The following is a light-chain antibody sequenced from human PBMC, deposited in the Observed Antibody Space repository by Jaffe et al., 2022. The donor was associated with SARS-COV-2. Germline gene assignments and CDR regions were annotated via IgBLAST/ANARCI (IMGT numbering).Light chain of an antibody. CDR3: CSYSGTYSLV. Sequence: QSALTQPHSVSGSPGQSVTISCTGTSRDIGAYDYVSWYRQYPGKAPNLLIYDVTERPSGVPHRFSASKSGSTASLTISGLQAQDEADYYCCSYSGTYSLVFGGGTKLTVL. V-gene: IGLV2-11*01. J-gene: IGLJ2*01. CDR1: SRDIGAYDY. CDR2: DVT.